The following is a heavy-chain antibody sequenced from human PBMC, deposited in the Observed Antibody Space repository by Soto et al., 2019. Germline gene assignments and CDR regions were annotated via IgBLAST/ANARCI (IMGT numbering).Heavy chain of an antibody. CDR2: INRRGTPT. Sequence: GGSLRLSCVGSGFRFSDYPLNWVRQAPGQGLEWVANINRRGTPTNYVGSVRGRFSTSRDNTRNSFYLNMDSLRVGDTATYYCVRGTPTPGLDIWGRGTTVTVSS. CDR1: GFRFSDYP. D-gene: IGHD1-1*01. J-gene: IGHJ6*02. V-gene: IGHV3-7*03. CDR3: VRGTPTPGLDI.